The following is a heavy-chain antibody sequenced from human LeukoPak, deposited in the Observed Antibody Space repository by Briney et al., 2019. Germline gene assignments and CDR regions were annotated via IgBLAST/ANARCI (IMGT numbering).Heavy chain of an antibody. CDR1: GFTFSSYA. Sequence: TGGSLRLSCAASGFTFSSYAMHWVRQAPGKGLEWVAVISYDGSNKYYADSVKGRFTISRDNSKNTLYLQMNSLRAEDTGVYYCARKSFVGGVPAFDIWGQGTMVTVSS. V-gene: IGHV3-30-3*01. CDR2: ISYDGSNK. J-gene: IGHJ3*02. CDR3: ARKSFVGGVPAFDI. D-gene: IGHD3-16*01.